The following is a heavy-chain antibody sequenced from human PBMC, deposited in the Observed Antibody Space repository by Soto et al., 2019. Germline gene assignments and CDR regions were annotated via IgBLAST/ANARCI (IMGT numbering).Heavy chain of an antibody. CDR1: GFTFSSYA. V-gene: IGHV3-64*01. CDR3: AREGLYCIGGSCYSNAFDI. Sequence: GGSLRLSCAASGFTFSSYAMHWVRQAPGKGLEYVSAISSNGGSTYYANSVKGRFTISRDNSKNTLYLQMGSLRAEDMSVYYCAREGLYCIGGSCYSNAFDIWGQGTMVTVSS. CDR2: ISSNGGST. D-gene: IGHD2-15*01. J-gene: IGHJ3*02.